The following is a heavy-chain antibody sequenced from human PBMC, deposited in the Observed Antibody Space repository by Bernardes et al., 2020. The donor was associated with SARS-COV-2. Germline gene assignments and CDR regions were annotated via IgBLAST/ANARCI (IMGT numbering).Heavy chain of an antibody. D-gene: IGHD1-7*01. CDR2: VNSDGSRI. V-gene: IGHV3-74*03. CDR1: GFTVSVYW. Sequence: GGSLRLSCAASGFTVSVYWMHWVRQAPGKGLVWVARVNSDGSRITYADSVKSRFTISRDNAKNTLYLQMNSLRAEDTAVYYCAREEGYVLELSYHYYGMDVWGQGTTVTVSS. CDR3: AREEGYVLELSYHYYGMDV. J-gene: IGHJ6*02.